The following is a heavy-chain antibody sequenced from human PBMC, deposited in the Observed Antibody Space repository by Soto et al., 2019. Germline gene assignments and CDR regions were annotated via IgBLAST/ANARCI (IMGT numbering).Heavy chain of an antibody. CDR2: IYYIGST. CDR3: ARHSGAGDWLYFDY. CDR1: GGSISSSSYY. V-gene: IGHV4-39*01. D-gene: IGHD2-21*02. J-gene: IGHJ4*02. Sequence: TSETLSLTCTVSGGSISSSSYYWGWIRQPPGKGLEWIGSIYYIGSTYYNPSLKSRVTISVDTSKNQFSLKLSSVTAADTAVYYCARHSGAGDWLYFDYWGQGTLVTVSS.